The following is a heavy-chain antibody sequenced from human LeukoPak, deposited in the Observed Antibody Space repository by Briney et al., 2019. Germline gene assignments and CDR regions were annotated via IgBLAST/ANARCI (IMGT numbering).Heavy chain of an antibody. CDR1: GYTFTSYD. J-gene: IGHJ4*02. CDR3: ARGPGWGSSSWYDY. D-gene: IGHD6-13*01. V-gene: IGHV1-8*03. Sequence: ASAKDSRKASGYTFTSYDINRVPQATGQRLEWMGWMNPNSGNTGYAQKFQGRVTITRNTSISTAYKELSSLRSEETAVYYCARGPGWGSSSWYDYWGQGTLVTVSS. CDR2: MNPNSGNT.